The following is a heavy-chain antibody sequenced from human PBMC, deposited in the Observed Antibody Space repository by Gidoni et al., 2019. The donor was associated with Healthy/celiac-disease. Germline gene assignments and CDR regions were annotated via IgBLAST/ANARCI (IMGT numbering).Heavy chain of an antibody. V-gene: IGHV4-59*01. Sequence: QVQLQESDPGLVKPSETLSLTCTVSGGSISSYYWSWIRQPPGKGLEWIGYIYYSGSTNYNPSLKSRVTISVDTSKNQFSLKLSSVTAADTAVYYCARVALAYCGGDCYSGWFDPWGQGTLVTVSS. D-gene: IGHD2-21*02. CDR2: IYYSGST. CDR1: GGSISSYY. J-gene: IGHJ5*02. CDR3: ARVALAYCGGDCYSGWFDP.